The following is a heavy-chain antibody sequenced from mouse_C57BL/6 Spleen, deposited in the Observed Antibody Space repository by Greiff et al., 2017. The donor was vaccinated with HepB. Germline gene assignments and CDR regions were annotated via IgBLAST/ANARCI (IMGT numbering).Heavy chain of an antibody. CDR1: GYSITSGYY. V-gene: IGHV3-6*01. D-gene: IGHD1-1*02. CDR3: APLAAGGSMDY. CDR2: ISYDGSN. J-gene: IGHJ4*01. Sequence: EVKLLESGPGLVKPSQSLSLTCSVTGYSITSGYYWNWIRQFPGNKLEWMGYISYDGSNNYNPSLKNRISITRDTSKNQFFLKLHSVTTEDTATYYCAPLAAGGSMDYWGQGTSVTVSS.